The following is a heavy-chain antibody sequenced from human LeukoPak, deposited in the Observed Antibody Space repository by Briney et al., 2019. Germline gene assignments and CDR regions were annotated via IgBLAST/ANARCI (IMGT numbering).Heavy chain of an antibody. Sequence: PGGPLRLSCAASGFTFSSYGMHWVRQAPGKGLEWVAVISYDGNNKYYADSVKGRFTISRDNSKNTLYLQMNSLRADDTAVYYCAKTRSSYYDSSGYYYDYWGQGTLVTVSS. J-gene: IGHJ4*02. CDR3: AKTRSSYYDSSGYYYDY. V-gene: IGHV3-30*18. CDR2: ISYDGNNK. CDR1: GFTFSSYG. D-gene: IGHD3-22*01.